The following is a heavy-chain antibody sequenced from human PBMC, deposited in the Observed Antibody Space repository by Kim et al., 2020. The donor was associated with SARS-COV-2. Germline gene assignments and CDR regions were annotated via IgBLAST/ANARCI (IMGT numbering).Heavy chain of an antibody. J-gene: IGHJ5*02. CDR3: AKDIRRYCSGGSCRWFDP. Sequence: GGSLRLSCAASGFTFSSYGMHWDRQAPGKGLEWVAVISYDGSNKYYADSVKGRFTISRDNSKNTLYLQMNSLRAEDTAVYYCAKDIRRYCSGGSCRWFDPWGQGTLVTVSS. D-gene: IGHD2-15*01. CDR2: ISYDGSNK. V-gene: IGHV3-30*18. CDR1: GFTFSSYG.